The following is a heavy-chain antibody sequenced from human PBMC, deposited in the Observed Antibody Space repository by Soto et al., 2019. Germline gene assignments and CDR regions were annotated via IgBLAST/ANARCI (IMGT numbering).Heavy chain of an antibody. CDR1: GYTFSDHG. D-gene: IGHD6-13*01. V-gene: IGHV1-18*01. J-gene: IGHJ5*02. Sequence: QIQLVQSGAEVKKPGASVRVSCKASGYTFSDHGFSWVRQGPGQGREWWGWISAYNGASDYAQKFQGRVTLTTDTTTRKAYTELRSLRSDDTAVYYWAKGRRRLTQQFKGVSWGQGTLVTVSS. CDR3: AKGRRRLTQQFKGVS. CDR2: ISAYNGAS.